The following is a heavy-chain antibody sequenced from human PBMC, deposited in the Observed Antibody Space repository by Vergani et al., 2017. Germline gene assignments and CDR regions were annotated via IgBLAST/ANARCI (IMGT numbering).Heavy chain of an antibody. D-gene: IGHD6-19*01. V-gene: IGHV3-21*01. J-gene: IGHJ4*02. CDR2: ISSSSSYI. CDR3: ARDPSSSGWYDY. Sequence: EVQLVESGGGLVKPGGSLRLSCAASGFTFSIYTMNWVRQAPGKGLEWVSSISSSSSYIYYADSVKGRFTISRDNAKNSLYLQMNSLRAEDTAVYYCARDPSSSGWYDYWGQGTLVTVSS. CDR1: GFTFSIYT.